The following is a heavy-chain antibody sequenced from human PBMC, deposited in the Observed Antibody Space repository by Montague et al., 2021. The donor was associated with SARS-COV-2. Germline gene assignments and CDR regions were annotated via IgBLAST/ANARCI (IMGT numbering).Heavy chain of an antibody. CDR3: ASFTMVRGAPGYGMDV. CDR1: GFTFSDCY. V-gene: IGHV3-11*03. CDR2: ISTRSTYT. Sequence: FLRLSCAASGFTFSDCYMTWIRQAPGEGLEWLSYISTRSTYTNYADSVKGRFTISRDDAKNSLYLQMNSLRAEDTDVYYCASFTMVRGAPGYGMDVWGQGTTVTVSS. D-gene: IGHD3-10*01. J-gene: IGHJ6*02.